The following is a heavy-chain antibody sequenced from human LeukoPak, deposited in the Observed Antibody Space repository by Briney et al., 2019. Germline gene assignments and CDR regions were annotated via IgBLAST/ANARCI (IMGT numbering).Heavy chain of an antibody. Sequence: PGGSLRLSCAASGFTFSGYAMTWVRQAPGKGLEWVSYITGSGDATYYADSVKGRFTISRDNSKSTLYLQMNSLRAEDTAIYYCAQRQGHAFDNWGQGTLVTVSS. J-gene: IGHJ4*02. CDR1: GFTFSGYA. CDR2: ITGSGDAT. CDR3: AQRQGHAFDN. V-gene: IGHV3-23*01.